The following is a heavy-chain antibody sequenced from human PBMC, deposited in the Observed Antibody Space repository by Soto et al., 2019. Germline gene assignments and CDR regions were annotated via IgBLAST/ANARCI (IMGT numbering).Heavy chain of an antibody. D-gene: IGHD3-22*01. CDR1: GFTFSSNG. V-gene: IGHV3-30*03. J-gene: IGHJ5*01. Sequence: QVQLVESGGGVVQPGRSLRLTCAASGFTFSSNGMHWVRQAPGKGLEWVALVSYDGSKTYYADSVRGRFTISRDNSGNTLYLQMNSLRAEDTAVYYCARWVGGSMYDNSGKYDSWGQGTLVTVSS. CDR2: VSYDGSKT. CDR3: ARWVGGSMYDNSGKYDS.